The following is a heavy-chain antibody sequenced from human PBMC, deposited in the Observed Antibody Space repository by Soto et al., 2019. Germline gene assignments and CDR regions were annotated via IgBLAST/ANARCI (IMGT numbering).Heavy chain of an antibody. D-gene: IGHD2-21*02. CDR1: GGSISSGGYY. V-gene: IGHV4-31*02. CDR2: IYYSGST. CDR3: ASVCGGDCHNGMDD. J-gene: IGHJ6*01. Sequence: QVQLQASGPGLVKPSQTLSLTYTVSGGSISSGGYYWSWIRQHPGKGLEWIGYIYYSGSTYYTPSLKSRVTISADTSKKQSSLKLSTVTAADTAVYYCASVCGGDCHNGMDDWGQGTTVTVS.